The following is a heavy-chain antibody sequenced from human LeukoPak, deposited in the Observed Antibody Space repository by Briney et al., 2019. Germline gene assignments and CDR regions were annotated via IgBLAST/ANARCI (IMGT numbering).Heavy chain of an antibody. D-gene: IGHD3-10*01. Sequence: SVTLHLTCTVSGGSISSGTHYWGWIGQPPGKELDRKGNICYSGNSYYNPSLKSRVTISVVASKNQFSLNLSSVTGADTAVYYCARLSYGSGSHYKFYFDFWGQGTLVTVSA. V-gene: IGHV4-39*01. CDR3: ARLSYGSGSHYKFYFDF. CDR1: GGSISSGTHY. J-gene: IGHJ4*02. CDR2: ICYSGNS.